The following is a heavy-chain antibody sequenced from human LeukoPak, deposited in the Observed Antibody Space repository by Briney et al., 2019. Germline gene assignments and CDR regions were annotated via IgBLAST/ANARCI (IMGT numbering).Heavy chain of an antibody. V-gene: IGHV1-2*06. CDR3: ARGRITIFGVVIWGEY. D-gene: IGHD3-3*01. J-gene: IGHJ4*02. Sequence: ASVKVSCKASGYTFTGYYMHWVRQAPGQGLEWMGRINPNSGGTNYAQKFQGRVTMTRDTSISTAYMELSRLRSDDTAVYYCARGRITIFGVVIWGEYWGQGTLVTASP. CDR2: INPNSGGT. CDR1: GYTFTGYY.